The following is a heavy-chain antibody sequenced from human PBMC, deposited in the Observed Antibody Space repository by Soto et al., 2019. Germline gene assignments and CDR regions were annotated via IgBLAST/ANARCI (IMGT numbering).Heavy chain of an antibody. V-gene: IGHV3-23*01. CDR2: ISGSGGSA. Sequence: EVQLLESGGGLVQPGGSLRLSCAASGFTFSSYAMSWVRQAPGKGLEWVSAISGSGGSAYYADSVKGRFTIPRDNSKNTLYLQMTSLRAEDTAVYYCAKGDKRIFDYWGQGTLVTVSS. J-gene: IGHJ4*02. CDR3: AKGDKRIFDY. CDR1: GFTFSSYA.